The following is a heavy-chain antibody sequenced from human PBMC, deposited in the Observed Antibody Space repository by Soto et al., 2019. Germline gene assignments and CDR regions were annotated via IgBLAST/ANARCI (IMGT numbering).Heavy chain of an antibody. Sequence: SVKVSCKASGGTFSSYAISWVRQAPGQGLEWMGGIIPIFGTANYAQKFQGRVTITADESTSTAYMELSSLRSEDTAVYYCARPGSTVAPTGGAFDIWGQGTMVTVSS. D-gene: IGHD4-17*01. CDR2: IIPIFGTA. CDR1: GGTFSSYA. V-gene: IGHV1-69*13. CDR3: ARPGSTVAPTGGAFDI. J-gene: IGHJ3*02.